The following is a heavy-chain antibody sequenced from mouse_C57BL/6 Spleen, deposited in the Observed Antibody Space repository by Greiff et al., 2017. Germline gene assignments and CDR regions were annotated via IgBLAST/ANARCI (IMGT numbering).Heavy chain of an antibody. D-gene: IGHD1-1*01. CDR1: GYTFTSYW. CDR2: IYPGSGST. V-gene: IGHV1-55*01. CDR3: ARNYCRYAMDY. J-gene: IGHJ4*01. Sequence: VQLQQPGAELVKPGASVKMSCKASGYTFTSYWITWVKQRPGQGLEWIGDIYPGSGSTNYNEKFKSKATLTVDTSSSTAYMQLSSLASEDSAFYYCARNYCRYAMDYWGQGTSVTVSS.